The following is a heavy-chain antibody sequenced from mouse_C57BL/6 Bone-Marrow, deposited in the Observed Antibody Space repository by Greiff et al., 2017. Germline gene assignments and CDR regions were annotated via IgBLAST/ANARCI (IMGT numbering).Heavy chain of an antibody. CDR2: ISYYGSN. V-gene: IGHV3-6*01. D-gene: IGHD1-1*01. Sequence: EVQLQESGPGLVKPSQSLSLTCSFTGYFITSGYYWNWIRQFPGNKLEWMGYISYYGSNNYNPSLKNPISITRDTSKNQFFLKLNSVTTEDTATYYWARDHYGSSYGFDYWGQGTTLTVSS. J-gene: IGHJ2*01. CDR1: GYFITSGYY. CDR3: ARDHYGSSYGFDY.